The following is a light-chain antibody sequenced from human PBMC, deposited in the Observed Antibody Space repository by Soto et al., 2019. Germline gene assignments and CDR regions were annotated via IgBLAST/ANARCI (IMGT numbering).Light chain of an antibody. V-gene: IGKV4-1*01. CDR3: QHYYYIPVS. Sequence: DIVLTQAPDSLSASLGERATINCKSSQSLLYNSNNKTYLAWYQQKPGQPPRLLIYWASTRQSGVPERFSGSGTGTDFTLTINSLQAEDVAVYYCQHYYYIPVSFGPGTKVAIK. CDR2: WAS. CDR1: QSLLYNSNNKTY. J-gene: IGKJ3*01.